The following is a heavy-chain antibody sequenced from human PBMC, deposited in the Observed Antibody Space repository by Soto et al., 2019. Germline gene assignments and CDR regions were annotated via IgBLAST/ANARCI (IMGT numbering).Heavy chain of an antibody. J-gene: IGHJ4*02. Sequence: EVQLVESGGGLVQPGGSLRLSCAASGFTFSSYWMSWVRQAPGKGLEWVANIKQDGSEKYYVDSVKGRFTISRDNAQNSLYLQMNSLRAEDTAVYYCARRRAATPCYFDYWGQGTLVTVSS. D-gene: IGHD2-15*01. CDR1: GFTFSSYW. CDR2: IKQDGSEK. V-gene: IGHV3-7*01. CDR3: ARRRAATPCYFDY.